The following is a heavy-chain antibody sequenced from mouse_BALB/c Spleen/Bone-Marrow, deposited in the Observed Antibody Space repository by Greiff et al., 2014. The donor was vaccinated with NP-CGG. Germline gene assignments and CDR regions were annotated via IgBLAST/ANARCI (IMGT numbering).Heavy chain of an antibody. Sequence: VQLKDSGPDLVKPSQSLSLTCTVTGYSITSGYSWHWIRQFPGNKLEWMGYIHYSGITVYNPSLRSRISFARDTSKSQFFLQLNSVTTEDTATYYCARFAGTPYTMDYWGQGTSVTVSS. D-gene: IGHD4-1*01. CDR1: GYSITSGYS. CDR3: ARFAGTPYTMDY. V-gene: IGHV3-1*02. J-gene: IGHJ4*01. CDR2: IHYSGIT.